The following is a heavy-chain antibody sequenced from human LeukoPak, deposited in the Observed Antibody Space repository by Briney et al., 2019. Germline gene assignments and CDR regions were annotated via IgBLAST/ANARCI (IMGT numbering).Heavy chain of an antibody. J-gene: IGHJ6*04. CDR1: GGSISSSNW. Sequence: SETLSLTCAVSGGSISSSNWWSWVRQPPGKGLEWIGEIYDSGSTNYNPSLKSRVTISVDKSKNQFSLKLSSVTAADTAVYYCASSSRYCGGDCYSWYYGMDVWGKGTTVTVSS. D-gene: IGHD2-21*02. V-gene: IGHV4-4*02. CDR3: ASSSRYCGGDCYSWYYGMDV. CDR2: IYDSGST.